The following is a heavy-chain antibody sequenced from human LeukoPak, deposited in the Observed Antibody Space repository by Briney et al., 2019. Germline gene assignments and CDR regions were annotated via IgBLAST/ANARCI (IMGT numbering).Heavy chain of an antibody. D-gene: IGHD3-3*01. CDR1: GFIFDDYA. V-gene: IGHV3-9*01. CDR3: AKAWRCSPSSPYGY. Sequence: PGSSLRLSCAASGFIFDDYAKHWPPDPPGKGLEWVSGVSWNGGTLGSADSVTGRFTISRDNAKNSLYLQMNSLRAEDTAVYYCAKAWRCSPSSPYGYWGQGTLVTVSS. CDR2: VSWNGGTL. J-gene: IGHJ4*02.